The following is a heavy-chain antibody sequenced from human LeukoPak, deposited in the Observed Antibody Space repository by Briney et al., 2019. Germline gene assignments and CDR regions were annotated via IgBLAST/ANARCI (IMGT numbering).Heavy chain of an antibody. J-gene: IGHJ4*02. CDR2: INPKTGGT. D-gene: IGHD3-10*01. CDR1: GYTFTGYY. V-gene: IGHV1-2*02. CDR3: ANWGGYGSGSVFDY. Sequence: ASVKVSCKASGYTFTGYYMHWVRQAPGQGLEWMGWINPKTGGTTYAQKFQDRVTMTLDTSISPTYMELNSLRSDDTALYYCANWGGYGSGSVFDYWGQGTLVTVSS.